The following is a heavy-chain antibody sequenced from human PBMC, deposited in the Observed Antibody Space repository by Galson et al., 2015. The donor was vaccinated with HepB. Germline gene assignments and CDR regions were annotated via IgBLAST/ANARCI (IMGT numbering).Heavy chain of an antibody. V-gene: IGHV4-34*01. Sequence: SETLSLTCGVSGASFIDYYWTWIRQSPGKELEWIGELSHGGGTTYSPSLTGRVAMSLDVSKNQFSLRLRSVTAADTAVYYCASRRVAAPSSGAFHFWGQGTVVSVSS. CDR1: GASFIDYY. D-gene: IGHD6-25*01. J-gene: IGHJ3*01. CDR3: ASRRVAAPSSGAFHF. CDR2: LSHGGGT.